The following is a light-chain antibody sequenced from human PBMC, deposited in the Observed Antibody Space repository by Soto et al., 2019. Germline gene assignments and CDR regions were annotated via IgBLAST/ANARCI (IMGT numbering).Light chain of an antibody. CDR3: CSYAGSSTLYVV. CDR2: EGS. V-gene: IGLV2-23*01. Sequence: QAVVTQPASVSGSPGQSITISCTGTSSDVGSYNLVSWYQQHPGKAPKHMMYEGSNRPSGVSNRFSGSKSGNTASLTIPGLQAEDESDNYCCSYAGSSTLYVVFGGGTKLTVL. J-gene: IGLJ2*01. CDR1: SSDVGSYNL.